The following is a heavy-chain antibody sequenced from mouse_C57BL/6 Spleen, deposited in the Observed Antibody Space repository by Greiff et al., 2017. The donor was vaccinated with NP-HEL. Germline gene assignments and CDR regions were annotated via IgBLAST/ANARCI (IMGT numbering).Heavy chain of an antibody. CDR2: IDPETGGT. D-gene: IGHD2-4*01. J-gene: IGHJ1*03. V-gene: IGHV1-15*01. Sequence: QVQLQQSGAELVRPGASVTLSCKASGYTFTDYEMHWVKQTPVHGLEWIGAIDPETGGTAYNQKFKGKAILTADKSSSTAYMELRSLTSEDSAVYYGTRGSDYDAGYWYFDVWGTGTTVTVSS. CDR3: TRGSDYDAGYWYFDV. CDR1: GYTFTDYE.